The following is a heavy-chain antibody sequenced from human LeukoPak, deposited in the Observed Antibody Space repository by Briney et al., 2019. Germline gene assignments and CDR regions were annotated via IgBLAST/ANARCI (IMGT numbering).Heavy chain of an antibody. Sequence: PGGSLRLSCVASGLTVSSYYMTWVRQAPGKGLEWVSIIYSDGRTFYADSVKGRFTISRDYSKNTLYLQMNSLRAEDTAVYFCAREMATVRDCWGLGTLVTVSS. CDR1: GLTVSSYY. D-gene: IGHD5-24*01. J-gene: IGHJ4*02. V-gene: IGHV3-66*01. CDR3: AREMATVRDC. CDR2: IYSDGRT.